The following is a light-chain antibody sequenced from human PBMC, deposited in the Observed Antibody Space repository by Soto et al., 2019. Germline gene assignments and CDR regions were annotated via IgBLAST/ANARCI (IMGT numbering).Light chain of an antibody. V-gene: IGKV3-20*01. J-gene: IGKJ4*01. Sequence: EIVLTQSPGTLSLSPGERATLSCRASQNIENNYLAWYQQKPGQAPRILIDDASSRATGVPDRFSGSGSGTDFTLTISRLEPEDFAVYFCQQCSSSPLTFGGGTKLELK. CDR1: QNIENNY. CDR3: QQCSSSPLT. CDR2: DAS.